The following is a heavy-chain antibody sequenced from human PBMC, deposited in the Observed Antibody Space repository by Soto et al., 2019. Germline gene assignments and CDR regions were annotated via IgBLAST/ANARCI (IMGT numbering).Heavy chain of an antibody. CDR3: ARGIVLMVYAIPHYFDY. V-gene: IGHV4-30-4*01. CDR1: GGSISSGDYY. J-gene: IGHJ4*02. D-gene: IGHD2-8*01. Sequence: LSLTFTVSGGSISSGDYYWSWIRQPPGKGLEWIGYIYYSVSTYYNPSLKSRVTISVDTSKNQFSLKLSSVTAADTAVYYCARGIVLMVYAIPHYFDYWGQGTLVTVSS. CDR2: IYYSVST.